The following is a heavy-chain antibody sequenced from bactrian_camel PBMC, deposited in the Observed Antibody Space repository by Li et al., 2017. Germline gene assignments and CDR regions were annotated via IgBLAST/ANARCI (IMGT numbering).Heavy chain of an antibody. Sequence: HVQLVESGGGSVQAGGSLKLSCAASGDINRRRCGMGWHRQTPGKGLEWVSSVHNDGTVTYYADSVKGRFTISRDNAKNTVYLQMNSLKSVDTALYYCATPVFGSWDYWGQGTQVTVS. V-gene: IGHV3S7*01. D-gene: IGHD2*01. J-gene: IGHJ4*01. CDR2: VHNDGTVT. CDR1: GDINRRRCG. CDR3: ATPVFGSWDY.